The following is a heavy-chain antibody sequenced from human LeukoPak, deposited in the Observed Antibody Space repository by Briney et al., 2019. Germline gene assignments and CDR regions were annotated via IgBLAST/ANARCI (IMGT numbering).Heavy chain of an antibody. V-gene: IGHV3-21*04. CDR2: ISSSGSNT. D-gene: IGHD3-10*01. J-gene: IGHJ4*02. CDR1: EFTYG. CDR3: AGDRGLTAYYFDF. Sequence: GGSLRLSCAASEFTYGMNWVRQAPGKGLECVSAISSSGSNTYYADSVKGRFTISRDNARNSLYLQMNSLRAEDTALYYCAGDRGLTAYYFDFWGQGTLVTVSS.